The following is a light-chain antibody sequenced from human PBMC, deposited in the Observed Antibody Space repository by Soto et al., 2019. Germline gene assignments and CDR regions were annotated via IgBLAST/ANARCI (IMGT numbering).Light chain of an antibody. CDR2: GAA. CDR3: QQYNNWPET. CDR1: QTISTN. V-gene: IGKV3-15*01. J-gene: IGKJ1*01. Sequence: EIVMTQSPATLSVSPGARATLSCRASQTISTNLAWYQHKPGQPPSLLIYGAATRATGIPARFSGSGSGTEFTLTISSLQSEDFAVYYCQQYNNWPETFGQGTKVDIK.